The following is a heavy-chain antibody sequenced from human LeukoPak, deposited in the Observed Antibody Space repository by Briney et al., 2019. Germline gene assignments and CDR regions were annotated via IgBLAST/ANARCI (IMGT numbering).Heavy chain of an antibody. J-gene: IGHJ5*02. CDR1: GYNFSTYS. V-gene: IGHV5-51*01. CDR2: IYRDDSNA. CDR3: ARRRPVAGYNWFDP. Sequence: GESPKISCKTSGYNFSTYSIAWVRQMPGKGLEWMGIIYRDDSNARYSPSFQGQVTISSDKSISTAYLQWSSLKASDTAIYYCARRRPVAGYNWFDPWGQGTLVTVSS. D-gene: IGHD6-19*01.